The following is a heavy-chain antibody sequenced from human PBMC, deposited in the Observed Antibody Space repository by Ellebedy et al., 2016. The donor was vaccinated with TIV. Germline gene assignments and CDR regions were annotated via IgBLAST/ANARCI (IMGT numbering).Heavy chain of an antibody. CDR2: ISSSSSYI. V-gene: IGHV3-21*01. CDR3: ARELKLNYYYGMDV. J-gene: IGHJ6*02. D-gene: IGHD5-24*01. CDR1: GFTFSSYN. Sequence: GESLKISCAASGFTFSSYNMNWVRQAPGKGLEWVSSISSSSSYIYYADSVKGRFTNSRDNAKNSLYLQMNSLRAEDTAVYYCARELKLNYYYGMDVWGQGTTVTVSS.